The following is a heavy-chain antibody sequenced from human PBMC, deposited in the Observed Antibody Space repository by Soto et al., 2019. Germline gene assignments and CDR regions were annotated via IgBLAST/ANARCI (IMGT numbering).Heavy chain of an antibody. D-gene: IGHD6-13*01. CDR2: IIPIFGTA. J-gene: IGHJ6*02. CDR1: GGTFSSYA. CDR3: AAYSSSWYYYYYGMDV. Sequence: SVKVSCKASGGTFSSYAISWVRQAPGQGLEWMGGIIPIFGTANYAQKFQGRVTITADESTSTAYMELSSLRAEDTAVYYCAAYSSSWYYYYYGMDVWGQGTTVTVSS. V-gene: IGHV1-69*13.